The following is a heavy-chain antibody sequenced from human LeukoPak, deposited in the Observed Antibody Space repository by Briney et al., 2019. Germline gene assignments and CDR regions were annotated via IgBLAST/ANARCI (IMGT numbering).Heavy chain of an antibody. D-gene: IGHD6-19*01. J-gene: IGHJ5*02. CDR3: ARSLYSSGDH. CDR1: GFTLISYD. V-gene: IGHV3-13*01. CDR2: IGTAGGT. Sequence: PGGSLRLSCAASGFTLISYDMHWVRQAPGKGLEWVSGIGTAGGTYYPGSVKGRFTISRDNGKNSLYLQMNSLRAGDTAVYYCARSLYSSGDHRGQGTLVTVSS.